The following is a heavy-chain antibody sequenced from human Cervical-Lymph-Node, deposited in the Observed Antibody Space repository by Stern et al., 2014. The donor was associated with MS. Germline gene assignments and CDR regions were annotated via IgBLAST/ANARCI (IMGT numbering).Heavy chain of an antibody. CDR1: GGSISRSTYY. CDR2: IYYSGTT. J-gene: IGHJ4*02. V-gene: IGHV4-39*01. CDR3: ARHDGWLPHY. D-gene: IGHD5-12*01. Sequence: LQLQESGPGLVKPSETLSLTCSVSGGSISRSTYYWGWIRQPPGKGLEWIGSIYYSGTTYYNPSLKSRVTIDTSTNQFSLRLTSVTAADTAVYYCARHDGWLPHYWSQGTLVTVSS.